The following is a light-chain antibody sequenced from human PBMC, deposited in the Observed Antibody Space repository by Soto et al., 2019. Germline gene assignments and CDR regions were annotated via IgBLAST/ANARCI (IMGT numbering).Light chain of an antibody. CDR3: QHYYDYSWT. CDR2: KAS. Sequence: DIQMTQSPSTLSASVGDRVTITCRASQGIGDWLAWFQQKPGKAPKLLIYKASNLESGVPSTFSGSASGTDFTLTISSLQADDFATYYCQHYYDYSWTFGQGTKVEIK. J-gene: IGKJ1*01. V-gene: IGKV1-5*03. CDR1: QGIGDW.